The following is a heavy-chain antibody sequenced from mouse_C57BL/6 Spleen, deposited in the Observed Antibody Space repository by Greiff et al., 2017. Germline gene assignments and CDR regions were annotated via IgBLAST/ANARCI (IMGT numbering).Heavy chain of an antibody. D-gene: IGHD4-1*02. V-gene: IGHV1-4*01. CDR3: ARESPTGTPCAY. Sequence: VQLQQSGAELARPGASVTMSCKASGYTFTSYTMHWVKQRPGQGLEWIGYINPSSGYTKYNQKFNDKATLTADKSSSTAYMQLSSLTSEDSAVYYGARESPTGTPCAYWGQGTLVTVSA. CDR2: INPSSGYT. J-gene: IGHJ3*01. CDR1: GYTFTSYT.